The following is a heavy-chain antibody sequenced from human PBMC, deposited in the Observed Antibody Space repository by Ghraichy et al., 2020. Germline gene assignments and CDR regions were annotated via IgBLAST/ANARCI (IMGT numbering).Heavy chain of an antibody. V-gene: IGHV4-39*07. Sequence: SETLSLTCTVSGGSISSSSYYWGWIRQPPGKGLEWIGSIYYNESTYYNPSLKSRLTISVDVSKNQFSLRLNSVTAADTAVYYCARSLLTSPGDFDYWGQGTLVTVSS. J-gene: IGHJ4*02. CDR2: IYYNEST. D-gene: IGHD4/OR15-4a*01. CDR1: GGSISSSSYY. CDR3: ARSLLTSPGDFDY.